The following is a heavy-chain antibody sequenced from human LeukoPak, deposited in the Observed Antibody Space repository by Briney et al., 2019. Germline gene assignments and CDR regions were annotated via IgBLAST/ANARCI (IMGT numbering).Heavy chain of an antibody. CDR1: SGSISSYY. J-gene: IGHJ3*02. V-gene: IGHV4-4*07. Sequence: SGTLSLTCTVSSGSISSYYWSWIRQPAGKGLEWIGRIYTSGSTNYNPSLKSRVTMSVDTSKNQFSLKLSSVTAADTAVYYCARDLAGSGYDAFDIWGQGTMVTVSS. CDR3: ARDLAGSGYDAFDI. D-gene: IGHD6-19*01. CDR2: IYTSGST.